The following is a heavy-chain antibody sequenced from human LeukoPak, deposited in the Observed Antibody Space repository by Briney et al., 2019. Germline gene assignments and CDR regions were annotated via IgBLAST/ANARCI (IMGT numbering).Heavy chain of an antibody. J-gene: IGHJ4*02. V-gene: IGHV3-53*01. D-gene: IGHD1-26*01. CDR2: IYSGGST. CDR1: GFTVSSNF. CDR3: ARLSGSYDY. Sequence: GASLRPSCAASGFTVSSNFMSWVRQAPGKGLEWVSLIYSGGSTYYADSVKGRFTISRDNSKNTLYLQMNSLRADDTALYYCARLSGSYDYWGQGTLVTVSS.